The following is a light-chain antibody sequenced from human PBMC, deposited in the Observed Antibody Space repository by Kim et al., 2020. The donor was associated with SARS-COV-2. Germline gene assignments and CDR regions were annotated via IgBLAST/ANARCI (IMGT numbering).Light chain of an antibody. V-gene: IGKV1-5*01. CDR1: QSISSW. CDR2: DAS. J-gene: IGKJ2*01. Sequence: DIQMTQSPSTLSASVGDRVTITCRASQSISSWLAWYQQKPGKAPKLLIYDASSLESGVPSRFSGSGSGTEFTLTISSLQPDDFATYYCQQYNSYSPTVGQRNELEI. CDR3: QQYNSYSPT.